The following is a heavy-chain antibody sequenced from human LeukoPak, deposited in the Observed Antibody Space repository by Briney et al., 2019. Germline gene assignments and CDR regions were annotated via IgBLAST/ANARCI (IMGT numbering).Heavy chain of an antibody. V-gene: IGHV4-38-2*01. Sequence: TSETLSLTCAVSGYSISSGYYWGWIRPPPGKGLEWIGIIYHSRSSYYTPSLKSRVTISGDTSKNQFSLKLSSVPAADTAVYYCARNYDFWSWHQYYFDYWGRGTLVSVPS. CDR3: ARNYDFWSWHQYYFDY. D-gene: IGHD3-3*01. CDR1: GYSISSGYY. CDR2: IYHSRSS. J-gene: IGHJ4*02.